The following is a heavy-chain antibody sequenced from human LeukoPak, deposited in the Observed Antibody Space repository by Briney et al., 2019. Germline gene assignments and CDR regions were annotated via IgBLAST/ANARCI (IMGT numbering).Heavy chain of an antibody. Sequence: GGSLRLSCAASGFTFHHYAIHWVRQVPGKGLEWVSGISWNSAYIGDADSVKGRFTISRDNAKNSVYLQMNSLRAEDTALYYCAKDKAPLYSGYDWDLDFWGQGTMVTVSS. CDR2: ISWNSAYI. V-gene: IGHV3-9*01. CDR1: GFTFHHYA. J-gene: IGHJ4*02. D-gene: IGHD5-12*01. CDR3: AKDKAPLYSGYDWDLDF.